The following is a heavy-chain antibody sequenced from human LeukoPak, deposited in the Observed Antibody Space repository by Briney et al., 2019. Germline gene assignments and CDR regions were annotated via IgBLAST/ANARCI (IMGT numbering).Heavy chain of an antibody. J-gene: IGHJ5*02. Sequence: GASVKVFCKASGGTFSSYAISWVRQAPGQGLEWMGGIIPIFGTANYAQKFQGRVTITADESTSTAYMELSSLRSEDTAVYYCARDSDGTTRGWFDPWGQGTLVTVSS. D-gene: IGHD1-7*01. CDR2: IIPIFGTA. CDR1: GGTFSSYA. V-gene: IGHV1-69*01. CDR3: ARDSDGTTRGWFDP.